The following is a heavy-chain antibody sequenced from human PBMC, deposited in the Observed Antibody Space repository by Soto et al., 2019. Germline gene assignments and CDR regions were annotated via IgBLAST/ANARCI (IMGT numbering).Heavy chain of an antibody. D-gene: IGHD6-19*01. V-gene: IGHV4-59*01. CDR3: ARGTWLVPDY. Sequence: SETLSPTRTVSGGTSSAYYWSWIRQPPGKGPEWIGYIYYSGSTNYNPSLKSRVTISVDTSKNQFSLKLSSVTAADTAVYCCARGTWLVPDYWGRGTLVTVSS. CDR1: GGTSSAYY. J-gene: IGHJ4*02. CDR2: IYYSGST.